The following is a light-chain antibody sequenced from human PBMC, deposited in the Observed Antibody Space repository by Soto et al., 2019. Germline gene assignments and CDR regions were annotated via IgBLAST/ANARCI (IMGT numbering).Light chain of an antibody. J-gene: IGKJ1*01. Sequence: IVMTQAPATLSVSPGEGVTLSCRASRGVSYDLAWYQQKPGQPPRLLIFGASDRATGIPDRFSGSGSGTDFTLTISRLEPDDFAVYYCHQYETSPQTFGRGTKVDIK. V-gene: IGKV3-20*01. CDR2: GAS. CDR3: HQYETSPQT. CDR1: RGVSYD.